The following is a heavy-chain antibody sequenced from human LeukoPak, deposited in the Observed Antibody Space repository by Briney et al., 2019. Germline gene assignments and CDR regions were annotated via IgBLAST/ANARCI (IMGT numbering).Heavy chain of an antibody. J-gene: IGHJ4*02. D-gene: IGHD1-26*01. V-gene: IGHV1-69*04. Sequence: SVKVSCKASGGTFSSYAISWVRQAPGQGLEWMGRIIPILGIANYAQKFQGRVTITADKSTSTAYMELSSLRSEDTAVCYCARDSVVGAPNDYWGQGTLVTVSS. CDR1: GGTFSSYA. CDR3: ARDSVVGAPNDY. CDR2: IIPILGIA.